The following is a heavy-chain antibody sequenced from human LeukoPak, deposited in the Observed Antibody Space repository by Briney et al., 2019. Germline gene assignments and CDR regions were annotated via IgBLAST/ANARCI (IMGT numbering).Heavy chain of an antibody. V-gene: IGHV1-18*01. CDR1: GYTFSSYA. Sequence: GASVKVSCKASGYTFSSYAISWVRQAPGQGLEWMGWISTYNGNTNYAQQLQGRATLTTDTSTRTSYMELRSLRSDDTAVYYCARDPGFWYYGSGSYYPFDYWGQGTLVTVSS. CDR3: ARDPGFWYYGSGSYYPFDY. CDR2: ISTYNGNT. J-gene: IGHJ4*02. D-gene: IGHD3-10*01.